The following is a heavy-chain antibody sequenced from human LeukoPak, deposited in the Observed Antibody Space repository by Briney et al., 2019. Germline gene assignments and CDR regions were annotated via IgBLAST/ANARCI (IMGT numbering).Heavy chain of an antibody. V-gene: IGHV4-4*09. CDR2: IYTSGST. J-gene: IGHJ4*02. D-gene: IGHD6-13*01. CDR3: ARQGGTTAAGPPSDF. Sequence: SETLSLTCTVPGGSISSYYWSCIRQPPGKGLEWIGYIYTSGSTNYNPSLKSRVTISVDKSKNQFSLKLSSVPAADTAVYYCARQGGTTAAGPPSDFWGQGTLVTVSS. CDR1: GGSISSYY.